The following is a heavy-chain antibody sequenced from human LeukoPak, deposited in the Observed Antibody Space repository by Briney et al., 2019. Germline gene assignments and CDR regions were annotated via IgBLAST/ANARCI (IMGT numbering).Heavy chain of an antibody. CDR1: GYTLTELS. Sequence: ASVKVSCKVSGYTLTELSMHWVRQAPGKGLEWMGGFDPEDGETIYAQKFQGRVTMTEDTSTDTAYMELSSLRSEDTAIYYCTSDPPLRFLEWLSPGGYWGQGTLVTVSS. V-gene: IGHV1-24*01. CDR3: TSDPPLRFLEWLSPGGY. D-gene: IGHD3-3*01. J-gene: IGHJ4*02. CDR2: FDPEDGET.